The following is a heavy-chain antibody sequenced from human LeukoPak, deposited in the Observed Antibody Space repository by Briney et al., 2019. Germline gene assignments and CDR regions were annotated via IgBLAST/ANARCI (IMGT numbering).Heavy chain of an antibody. Sequence: PGGSLRLSCAASGFTFSSYAMHWVRQAPGKGLEWVSYISSSSSTIYYADSVKGRFTISRDNAKNSLYLQMNSLRAEDTAVYYCARGPGSGTDPWGQGTLVTVSS. CDR3: ARGPGSGTDP. J-gene: IGHJ5*02. CDR1: GFTFSSYA. D-gene: IGHD1-26*01. V-gene: IGHV3-48*04. CDR2: ISSSSSTI.